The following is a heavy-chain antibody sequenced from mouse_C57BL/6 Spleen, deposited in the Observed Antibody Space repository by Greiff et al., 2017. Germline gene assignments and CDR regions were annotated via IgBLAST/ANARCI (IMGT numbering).Heavy chain of an antibody. CDR3: ARKGRLYKGIYFDY. CDR2: IDPSDSYT. CDR1: GYTFTSYW. V-gene: IGHV1-59*01. Sequence: QVQLQQPGAELVRPGTSVKLSCKASGYTFTSYWMHWVKQRPGQGLEWIGVIDPSDSYTNYNQKFKGKATLTVDTSSSTAYMQLSSLTSEDSAVYYCARKGRLYKGIYFDYWGQGTTRTVSS. J-gene: IGHJ2*01. D-gene: IGHD1-3*01.